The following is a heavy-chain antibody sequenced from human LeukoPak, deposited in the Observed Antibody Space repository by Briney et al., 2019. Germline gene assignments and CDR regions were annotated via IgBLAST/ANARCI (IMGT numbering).Heavy chain of an antibody. J-gene: IGHJ3*02. Sequence: SETLSLTCAVSGGSISSGGYSWSWIRQPPGKGLEWIGYIYHSGSTYYNPSLESRVTISVDRSKNQFSLKLSSVTAADTAVYYCARVRGYSSSWFEAFDIWGQGTMVTVSS. CDR2: IYHSGST. CDR1: GGSISSGGYS. V-gene: IGHV4-30-2*01. D-gene: IGHD6-13*01. CDR3: ARVRGYSSSWFEAFDI.